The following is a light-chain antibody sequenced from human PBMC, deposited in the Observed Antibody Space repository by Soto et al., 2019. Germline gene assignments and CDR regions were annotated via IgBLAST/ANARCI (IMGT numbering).Light chain of an antibody. CDR1: SSDVGSYNY. V-gene: IGLV2-8*01. J-gene: IGLJ2*01. CDR3: SLYVDNNNLL. CDR2: EVT. Sequence: QSALTQPPSASGSPGQSVTISCTGTSSDVGSYNYVSWYQQHPDQAPKLMLYEVTKRPSGVPDPFSGSKSGNTASLTVAGLQAEDEADYYCSLYVDNNNLLFGGGTKLTVL.